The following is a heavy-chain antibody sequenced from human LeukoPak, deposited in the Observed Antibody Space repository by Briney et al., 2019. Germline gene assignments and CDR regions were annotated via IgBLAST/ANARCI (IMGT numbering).Heavy chain of an antibody. V-gene: IGHV1-24*01. Sequence: ASVKVSCKVSGYTLTELSMHRVRQAPGKGLEWMGGFDPEDGETIYAQKFQGRVTMTEDTSTDTAYMELSSLRSEDTAVYYCATNTNDYGDFGDAFDIWGQGTMVTVSS. J-gene: IGHJ3*02. D-gene: IGHD4-17*01. CDR3: ATNTNDYGDFGDAFDI. CDR2: FDPEDGET. CDR1: GYTLTELS.